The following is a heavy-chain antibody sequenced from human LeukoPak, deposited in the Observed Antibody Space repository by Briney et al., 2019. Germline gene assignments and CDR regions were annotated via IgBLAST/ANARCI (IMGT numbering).Heavy chain of an antibody. CDR2: INPNSGGT. CDR3: ARPEHSSSYNWFDP. D-gene: IGHD6-6*01. V-gene: IGHV1-2*02. J-gene: IGHJ5*02. Sequence: ASVKLSCNSSVYTFTVCYMHWARLAPGQGLEWMGWINPNSGGTNYAQKFQGRVTMTRETSISTAYMVLTRLRSDDAAVYYCARPEHSSSYNWFDPWGQGTLVTVSS. CDR1: VYTFTVCY.